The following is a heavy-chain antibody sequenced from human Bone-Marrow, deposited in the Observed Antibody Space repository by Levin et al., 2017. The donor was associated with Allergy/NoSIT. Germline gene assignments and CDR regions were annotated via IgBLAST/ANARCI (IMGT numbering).Heavy chain of an antibody. CDR2: INPNSGGT. Sequence: GASVKVSCKASGYTFTGYYMHWVRQAPGQGLEWMGWINPNSGGTNYAQKFQGRVTMTRDTSISTAYMELSRLRSDDTAVYYCARENYYDSSGRRFDYWGQGTLVTVSS. J-gene: IGHJ4*02. CDR1: GYTFTGYY. V-gene: IGHV1-2*02. D-gene: IGHD3-22*01. CDR3: ARENYYDSSGRRFDY.